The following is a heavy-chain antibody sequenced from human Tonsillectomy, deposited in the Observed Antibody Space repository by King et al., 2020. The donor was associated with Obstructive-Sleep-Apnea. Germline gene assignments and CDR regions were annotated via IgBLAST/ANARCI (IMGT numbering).Heavy chain of an antibody. CDR1: GFTFSDYG. Sequence: QVQLVESGGGVVQPGESLRLSCAASGFTFSDYGMHWVRQAPGKGLDWVSFIRFDGSIKHYSDSVKGRFTISRDNSKSTLYLQMNSLRGEDTAVYYCAKEQRTVYDILAGSEDWGQGTLVTVSS. V-gene: IGHV3-30*02. D-gene: IGHD3-9*01. J-gene: IGHJ4*02. CDR2: IRFDGSIK. CDR3: AKEQRTVYDILAGSED.